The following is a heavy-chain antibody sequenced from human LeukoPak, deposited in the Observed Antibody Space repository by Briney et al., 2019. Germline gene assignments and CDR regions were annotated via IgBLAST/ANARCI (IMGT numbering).Heavy chain of an antibody. CDR2: MNPNSGNT. D-gene: IGHD3-22*01. V-gene: IGHV1-8*01. Sequence: GASVKVSCKASGYTFTSYDINWVRQATGQGLEWMGWMNPNSGNTGYAQKFQGRVTMTRNTSISTAYMELSSLRSEDTAVYYCARASIYYDSSGYSWFDPWGQGTLVTVSS. CDR1: GYTFTSYD. CDR3: ARASIYYDSSGYSWFDP. J-gene: IGHJ5*02.